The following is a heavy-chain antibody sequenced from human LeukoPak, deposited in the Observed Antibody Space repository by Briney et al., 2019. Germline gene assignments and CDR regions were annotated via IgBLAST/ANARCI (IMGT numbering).Heavy chain of an antibody. CDR1: GGSISSDSFY. J-gene: IGHJ3*02. V-gene: IGHV4-39*07. D-gene: IGHD1-26*01. CDR3: ASGSYHLAAFDI. Sequence: SETLSLTCTLSGGSISSDSFYWGWIRQPPGKGLEWIGSIYYSGNTYYNPSLKSRVTISVDTSKNQFSLKLSSVTAADTAVYYCASGSYHLAAFDIWGQGTMVTVSS. CDR2: IYYSGNT.